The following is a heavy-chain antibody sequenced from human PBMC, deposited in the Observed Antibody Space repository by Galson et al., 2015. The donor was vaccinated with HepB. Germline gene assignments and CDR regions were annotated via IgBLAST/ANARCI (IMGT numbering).Heavy chain of an antibody. CDR1: GDSVRSFY. V-gene: IGHV4-59*08. Sequence: SETLSLTCTVSGDSVRSFYWSWIRQPPGKGLEFIGYMYSKGSSNYNPSLKSRVTISIDTSRNQFSLWLSSVTAADTAIYYCARRRVGLTSRQYFDYWGQGTLVTVSS. CDR3: ARRRVGLTSRQYFDY. J-gene: IGHJ4*02. CDR2: MYSKGSS. D-gene: IGHD2-2*01.